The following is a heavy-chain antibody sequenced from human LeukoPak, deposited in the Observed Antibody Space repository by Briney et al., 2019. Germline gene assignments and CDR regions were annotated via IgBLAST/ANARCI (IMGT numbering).Heavy chain of an antibody. CDR2: INHSGST. V-gene: IGHV4-61*03. CDR1: GGSISSGSYY. CDR3: ARGQWLPVFDF. Sequence: TSETLSLACTVSGGSISSGSYYWSWIRQPPGKGLEWIGEINHSGSTNYNPSLKSRVTISVDTSKSHFSLKLSSVTAADTAVYYCARGQWLPVFDFWGQGTLVTVSS. J-gene: IGHJ4*02. D-gene: IGHD3-22*01.